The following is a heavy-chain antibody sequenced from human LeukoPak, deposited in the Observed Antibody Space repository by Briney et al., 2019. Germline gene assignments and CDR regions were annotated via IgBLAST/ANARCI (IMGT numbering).Heavy chain of an antibody. CDR1: GYTFTTYY. J-gene: IGHJ4*02. CDR2: INPSGGGT. D-gene: IGHD3-22*01. V-gene: IGHV1-46*01. CDR3: ARDYYDSSSSYSYFDY. Sequence: ASVKVSCKASGYTFTTYYLHWVRQAPGQGLEWMGMINPSGGGTYYAQKFQGRVTMTRDTSTSTIYMELSSLRSEDTAVYHCARDYYDSSSSYSYFDYWGQGTLVTVSS.